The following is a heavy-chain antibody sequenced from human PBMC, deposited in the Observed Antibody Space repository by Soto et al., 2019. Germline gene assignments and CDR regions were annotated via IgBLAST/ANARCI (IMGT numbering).Heavy chain of an antibody. CDR3: ARDQGSPASGYYSLFDH. D-gene: IGHD3-22*01. Sequence: TQSLTSTVSGGSIRSGGYYWSWIRQHPGKGLEWIGYIYYSGSTYYNPSLKSRVTISVGTSDNQFSLKLSSVTAADTAVYYCARDQGSPASGYYSLFDHWGQGTLVTVSS. V-gene: IGHV4-31*03. J-gene: IGHJ4*02. CDR1: GGSIRSGGYY. CDR2: IYYSGST.